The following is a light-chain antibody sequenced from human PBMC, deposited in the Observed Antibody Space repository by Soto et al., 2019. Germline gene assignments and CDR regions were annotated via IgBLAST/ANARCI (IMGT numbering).Light chain of an antibody. V-gene: IGKV1-39*01. CDR2: AAS. CDR3: QQSYSNPTWT. J-gene: IGKJ1*01. CDR1: QSISSY. Sequence: DIQMTQSPSSLSASVGDRVTITCRASQSISSYLNWYQQKPGKAPNLLIYAASSLQSGVPSRFSGSVSGTDFTLTISSLQPEDFATYYCQQSYSNPTWTFGQGTKVEIK.